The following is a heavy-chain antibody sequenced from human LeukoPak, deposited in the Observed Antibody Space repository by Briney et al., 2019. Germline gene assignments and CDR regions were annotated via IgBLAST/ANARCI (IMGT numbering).Heavy chain of an antibody. D-gene: IGHD3-10*01. CDR2: THESGST. Sequence: SETLSLTCTVSGGSISSFFWNWIRQPPGKGLEWIGFTHESGSTNYNPSLKSRVTMSLDSSKNQFSLRLSSVTAADTAVYYCARDQRDGAVWGQGTLVTVSS. CDR1: GGSISSFF. V-gene: IGHV4-4*08. CDR3: ARDQRDGAV. J-gene: IGHJ4*02.